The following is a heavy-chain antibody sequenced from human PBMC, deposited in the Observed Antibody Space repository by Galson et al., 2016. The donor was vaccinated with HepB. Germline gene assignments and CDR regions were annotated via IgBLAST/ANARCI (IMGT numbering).Heavy chain of an antibody. J-gene: IGHJ4*02. Sequence: SLRLSCAASGFNFSGSAIHWVRQPSGKGLEWVGRIRSKVKSYATQYVASVKGRFTIFRDDSKNTAYLQMNSLKTEDTAVYYCTRLGPEGCIGDCYFDYWGQGSLVTVSS. CDR2: IRSKVKSYAT. V-gene: IGHV3-73*01. CDR1: GFNFSGSA. D-gene: IGHD2-21*02. CDR3: TRLGPEGCIGDCYFDY.